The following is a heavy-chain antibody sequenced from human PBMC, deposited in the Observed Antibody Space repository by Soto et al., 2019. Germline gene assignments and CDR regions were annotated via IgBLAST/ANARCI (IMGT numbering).Heavy chain of an antibody. CDR3: ARDQFSGAHNWFDP. CDR1: GFTFSSYS. D-gene: IGHD3-10*01. J-gene: IGHJ5*02. V-gene: IGHV3-23*01. Sequence: GGSLILSCAASGFTFSSYSMSWVRQAPGKGLEWVSAISGSGGSTYYADSVKGRFTISRDNSKNTLYLQMNSLRAEDTAVYYCARDQFSGAHNWFDPWGQGTLVTVSS. CDR2: ISGSGGST.